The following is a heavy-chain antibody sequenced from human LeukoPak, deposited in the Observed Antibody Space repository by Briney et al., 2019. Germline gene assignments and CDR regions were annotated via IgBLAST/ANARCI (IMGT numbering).Heavy chain of an antibody. J-gene: IGHJ4*02. CDR3: AKDSDYDSGVFYAY. D-gene: IGHD3-22*01. CDR1: GFTFSNYA. CDR2: ISGSGGST. V-gene: IGHV3-23*01. Sequence: GGSLRLSCAASGFTFSNYAMSWVRQAPGKGLEWVSAISGSGGSTYYADSVKGRFTISRDNSKNTLYLQMNSLRAGDTAVYYCAKDSDYDSGVFYAYGGGEPLVPVPS.